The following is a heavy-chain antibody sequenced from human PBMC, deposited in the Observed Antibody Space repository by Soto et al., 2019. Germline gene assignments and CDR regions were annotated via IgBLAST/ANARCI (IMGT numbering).Heavy chain of an antibody. CDR2: ISGSGGNT. D-gene: IGHD1-26*01. V-gene: IGHV3-23*01. CDR3: ATGPYKWELLHPYFDY. J-gene: IGHJ4*02. Sequence: GGSLRLSCAASGFTFSSYAMSWVRQAPGKGLEWVSGISGSGGNTYYADSVKGRFTISRDNSKNTLCLQMNSLGAEDTAVYYCATGPYKWELLHPYFDYWGQGTLVTVSS. CDR1: GFTFSSYA.